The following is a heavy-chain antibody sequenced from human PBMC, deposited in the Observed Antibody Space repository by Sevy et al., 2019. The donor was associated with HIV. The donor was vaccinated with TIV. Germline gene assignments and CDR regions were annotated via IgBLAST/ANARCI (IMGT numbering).Heavy chain of an antibody. Sequence: ASVKVSCKASGDTFTNNYMHWVRQAPGQGLEWMGIIDPSAGNASYAQKFQGRVTMTSDTSTSTLYMDLSSLRSEDTAVYYCVRADPAQHFDSWGQGTLVTVSS. J-gene: IGHJ4*02. CDR2: IDPSAGNA. CDR1: GDTFTNNY. V-gene: IGHV1-46*01. CDR3: VRADPAQHFDS.